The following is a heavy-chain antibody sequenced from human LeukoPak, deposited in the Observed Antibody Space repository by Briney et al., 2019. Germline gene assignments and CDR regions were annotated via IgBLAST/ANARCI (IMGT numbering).Heavy chain of an antibody. CDR2: TYYRSKWYN. CDR1: GDSVSSNSAA. V-gene: IGHV6-1*01. Sequence: SQTLSLTCAISGDSVSSNSAAWIWITQSPSRGLEWLGRTYYRSKWYNDYAVSVKSRITINPDTSKNQFSLQLDSVTPEDTAVYYCCHSLSGRTGAFDIWGRGTVVTVSS. CDR3: CHSLSGRTGAFDI. D-gene: IGHD2-21*01. J-gene: IGHJ3*02.